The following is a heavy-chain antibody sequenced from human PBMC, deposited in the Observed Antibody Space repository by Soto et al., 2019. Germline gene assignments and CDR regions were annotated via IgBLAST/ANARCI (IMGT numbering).Heavy chain of an antibody. V-gene: IGHV5-51*01. CDR2: IYPGDSDT. CDR1: GYSFTSYW. CDR3: ARPRTYYYDSRATAFDX. J-gene: IGHJ3*02. D-gene: IGHD3-22*01. Sequence: GESLKISCQGSGYSFTSYWIGWVRQMPGKGLEWMGIIYPGDSDTRYSPSFQGQVTISADKSISTAYLQWSSLKASGTAMDYCARPRTYYYDSRATAFDXXXQXXMVTVSS.